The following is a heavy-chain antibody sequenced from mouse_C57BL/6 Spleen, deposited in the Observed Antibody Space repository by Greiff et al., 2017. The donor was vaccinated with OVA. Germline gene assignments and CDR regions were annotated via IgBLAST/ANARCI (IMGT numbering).Heavy chain of an antibody. D-gene: IGHD1-1*01. J-gene: IGHJ2*01. CDR3: ALYYYGSSVFFDY. V-gene: IGHV14-3*01. CDR1: GFNIKNTY. CDR2: IDPANGNT. Sequence: EVQLQQSVAELVRPGASVKLSCTASGFNIKNTYMHWVKQRPEQGLEWIGRIDPANGNTKYAPKFQGKATITADTSSNTAYLQLSSLTSEDTAIYYCALYYYGSSVFFDYWGQGTTLTVSS.